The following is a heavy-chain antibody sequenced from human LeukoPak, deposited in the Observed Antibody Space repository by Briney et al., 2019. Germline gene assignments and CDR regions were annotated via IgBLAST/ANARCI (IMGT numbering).Heavy chain of an antibody. CDR2: ISYDGSNK. Sequence: GGSLRLSCAASGFTFSSYAMHWVRQAPGKGLEWVAVISYDGSNKYYADSVKGRFTISRDNSKNTLYLQMNSLRAEDTAVYYCAKAYSRRASSDYWGQGTLVTVSS. D-gene: IGHD2-15*01. J-gene: IGHJ4*02. CDR3: AKAYSRRASSDY. CDR1: GFTFSSYA. V-gene: IGHV3-30-3*01.